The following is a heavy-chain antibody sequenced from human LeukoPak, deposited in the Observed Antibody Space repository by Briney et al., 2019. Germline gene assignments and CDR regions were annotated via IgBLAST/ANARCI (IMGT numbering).Heavy chain of an antibody. J-gene: IGHJ3*02. CDR1: GYTFTSYG. Sequence: ASVKVSCKASGYTFTSYGISWVRQAPGQGLEWMGWISAYNGNTNYAQKLQGRVTMTTDTSTSTAYMELRSLRSDDTAVYYCARDPGYCSSTSCPGIAFDIWGQGTMVTVS. D-gene: IGHD2-2*01. V-gene: IGHV1-18*01. CDR3: ARDPGYCSSTSCPGIAFDI. CDR2: ISAYNGNT.